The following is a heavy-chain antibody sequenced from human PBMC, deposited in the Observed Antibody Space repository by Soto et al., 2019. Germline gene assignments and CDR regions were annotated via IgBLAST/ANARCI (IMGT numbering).Heavy chain of an antibody. CDR3: AREFAESYFDY. V-gene: IGHV2-5*02. Sequence: QITLKESGPTLVKPTQTLTLTCTFSGFSLSTSGVGVGWIRQPPGKALEWLALIYWDDDKRYSPSLKSRLTITKDTSKNQVVLTMTNIDPVDTATYYCAREFAESYFDYWGQGTLVTVSS. J-gene: IGHJ4*02. CDR2: IYWDDDK. CDR1: GFSLSTSGVG.